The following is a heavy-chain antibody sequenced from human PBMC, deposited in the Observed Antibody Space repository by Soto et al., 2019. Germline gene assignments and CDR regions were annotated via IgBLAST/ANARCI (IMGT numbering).Heavy chain of an antibody. CDR2: IRSRANNYAT. V-gene: IGHV3-73*01. Sequence: SVGSLRLSCAASELNFSGSAIHWVRQAPGKGLEWVGRIRSRANNYATSSGESVRGRFTFFRDDSKNMAFLQMNTLKTEDTAIYYCARGQQAAIGDYYYHGLDVWGQGTSVTVSS. CDR3: ARGQQAAIGDYYYHGLDV. J-gene: IGHJ6*02. CDR1: ELNFSGSA. D-gene: IGHD3-10*01.